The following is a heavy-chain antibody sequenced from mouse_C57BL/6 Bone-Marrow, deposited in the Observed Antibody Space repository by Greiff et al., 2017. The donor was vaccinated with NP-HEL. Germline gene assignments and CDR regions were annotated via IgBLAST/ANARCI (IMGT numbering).Heavy chain of an antibody. CDR1: GYTFTSYW. V-gene: IGHV1-69*01. CDR3: ASGSSYAEFAY. J-gene: IGHJ3*01. D-gene: IGHD1-1*01. CDR2: IDPSDSYT. Sequence: VQLQQPGAELVMPGASVKLSCKASGYTFTSYWMHWVKQRPGQGLEWIGEIDPSDSYTNYNQKFKGKSTLTVDKSSSTAYMQLSSLTSEDSAVYYCASGSSYAEFAYWGQGTLVTVSA.